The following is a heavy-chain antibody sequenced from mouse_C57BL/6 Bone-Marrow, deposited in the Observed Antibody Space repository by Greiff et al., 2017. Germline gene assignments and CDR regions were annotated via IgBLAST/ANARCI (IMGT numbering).Heavy chain of an antibody. Sequence: QVQLQQPGAELVKPGASVKLSCKASGYTFTSYWMHWVKQRPGRGLEWIGRIDPKGGGTKYNEKFKSKATITVDKPSSTAYMQLSSLTSEDYAVYDCSSDNYYGSFAYWCQGTLVTVSA. CDR3: SSDNYYGSFAY. D-gene: IGHD1-1*01. V-gene: IGHV1-72*01. J-gene: IGHJ3*01. CDR2: IDPKGGGT. CDR1: GYTFTSYW.